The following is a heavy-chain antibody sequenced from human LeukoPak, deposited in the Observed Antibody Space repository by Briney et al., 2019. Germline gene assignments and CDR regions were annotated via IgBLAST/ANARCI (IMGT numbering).Heavy chain of an antibody. D-gene: IGHD3-10*01. Sequence: PGGSLRLSCVASGFTFSSHGMNWVRQAPGKGLEWVSGISPNGVITYYADSVKGRFSISRDNSKNTLYLQMNSLRAEDTAVYYCARDCSMVRGVICYWGQGTLVTVSS. CDR3: ARDCSMVRGVICY. CDR1: GFTFSSHG. J-gene: IGHJ4*02. CDR2: ISPNGVIT. V-gene: IGHV3-23*01.